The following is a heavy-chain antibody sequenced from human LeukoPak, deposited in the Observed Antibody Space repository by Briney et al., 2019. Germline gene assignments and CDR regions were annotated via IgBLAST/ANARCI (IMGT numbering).Heavy chain of an antibody. CDR1: GYTFSTSW. D-gene: IGHD3-3*01. J-gene: IGHJ3*02. Sequence: GESLKISCKASGYTFSTSWIGWVRQMPGKGLGWMGIIYPVDSDTRYSPSFQDQVTISVDRSITTTYLQWSSLKASDTAMYYCTRNRVGVLEWLSRWDAFDIWGQGTMVTVST. CDR2: IYPVDSDT. CDR3: TRNRVGVLEWLSRWDAFDI. V-gene: IGHV5-51*01.